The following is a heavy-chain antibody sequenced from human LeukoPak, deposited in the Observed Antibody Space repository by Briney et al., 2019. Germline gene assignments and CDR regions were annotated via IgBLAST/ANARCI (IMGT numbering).Heavy chain of an antibody. CDR3: AREGSGNAFDI. V-gene: IGHV3-21*01. D-gene: IGHD3-10*01. CDR2: ISSSSSYI. CDR1: GFTFSSYS. J-gene: IGHJ3*02. Sequence: PGGSLRLSCAASGFTFSSYSMNWVRQAPGKGLEWVSSISSSSSYIYYADSVKGRSTISRDNAKNSLYLQMNSLRAEDTAVYYCAREGSGNAFDIWGQGTMVTVSS.